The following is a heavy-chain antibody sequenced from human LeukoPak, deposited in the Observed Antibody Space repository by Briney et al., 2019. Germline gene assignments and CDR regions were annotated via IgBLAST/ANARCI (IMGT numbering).Heavy chain of an antibody. CDR2: IYSGGKT. J-gene: IGHJ6*02. CDR1: GSTVSSIF. CDR3: VSETDV. Sequence: GGSLRLSCAASGSTVSSIFMSWVRQAPGKGLEWVSVIYSGGKTHYADSVKGRFSISRDNSKNRMYLQMNSLKAEDTAVYYCVSETDVWGQGTTVTVSS. V-gene: IGHV3-66*01.